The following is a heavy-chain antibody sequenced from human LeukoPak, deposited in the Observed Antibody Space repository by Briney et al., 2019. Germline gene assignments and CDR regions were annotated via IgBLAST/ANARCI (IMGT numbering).Heavy chain of an antibody. CDR2: ISSDGGNN. D-gene: IGHD4-17*01. CDR3: ARKPDYGDYGDY. V-gene: IGHV3-30*04. CDR1: GFTFSSHA. J-gene: IGHJ4*02. Sequence: GRSLRLSCAASGFTFSSHAMRWVRQPPGKGLEWVAVISSDGGNNYSADSVKGRFTISRDNSKNTLYLQMNSLRGEDTAVYYCARKPDYGDYGDYWGQGTLVTVSS.